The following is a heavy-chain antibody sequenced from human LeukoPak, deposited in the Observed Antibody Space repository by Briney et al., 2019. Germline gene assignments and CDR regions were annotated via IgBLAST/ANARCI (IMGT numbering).Heavy chain of an antibody. CDR1: GFTFSSYE. J-gene: IGHJ4*02. D-gene: IGHD3-10*01. Sequence: GGSLRLSCAASGFTFSSYEMSWVRQAPGKGLEWVSYISSSGSTIYYADSVKGRFTISRDNAKNSLYLQMNSLRAEDTAVYYCARDRAVLFDYWGQGTLVTVSS. CDR3: ARDRAVLFDY. CDR2: ISSSGSTI. V-gene: IGHV3-48*03.